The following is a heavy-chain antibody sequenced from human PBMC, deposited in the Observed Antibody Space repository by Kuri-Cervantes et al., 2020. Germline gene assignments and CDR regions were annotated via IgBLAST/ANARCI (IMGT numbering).Heavy chain of an antibody. Sequence: ASVKVSCKASGYTFTSYGISWVRQAPGQGLEWMGWISAYNGDTNYAQKLQGRVTMTTDTSTSTAYMELRSLRSDDTAMYYCARGIVVVVAARGYYFDFWGQGTLVTVSS. D-gene: IGHD2-15*01. CDR1: GYTFTSYG. J-gene: IGHJ4*02. V-gene: IGHV1-18*01. CDR2: ISAYNGDT. CDR3: ARGIVVVVAARGYYFDF.